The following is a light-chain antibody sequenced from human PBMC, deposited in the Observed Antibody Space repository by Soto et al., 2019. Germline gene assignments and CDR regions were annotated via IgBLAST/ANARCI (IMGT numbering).Light chain of an antibody. CDR2: DVS. J-gene: IGLJ3*02. CDR3: SSYTSSSTL. CDR1: SSDVGGYNY. Sequence: QSALTQPSSVSGSPGQSITISCTGTSSDVGGYNYVSWYQQQPGKAPKLMIYDVSKRPSGVSNRFSGSNSGNTASLTISGLQAEDEADYYFSSYTSSSTLFGGGTKVTVL. V-gene: IGLV2-14*01.